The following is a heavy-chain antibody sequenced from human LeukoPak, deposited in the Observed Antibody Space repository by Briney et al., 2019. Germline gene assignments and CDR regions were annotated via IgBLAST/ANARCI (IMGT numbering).Heavy chain of an antibody. D-gene: IGHD3-10*01. J-gene: IGHJ6*03. CDR3: ARQRHYGSGSFKAYYYMDV. CDR2: INHSGST. Sequence: PSETLSLTCAVYGGSLSGYYWSWLRQPPGKGLEWIGEINHSGSTNYNPSLKSRVTISVDTSKNQFSLKLSSVTAADTAVYYCARQRHYGSGSFKAYYYMDVWGKGTTVTISS. CDR1: GGSLSGYY. V-gene: IGHV4-34*01.